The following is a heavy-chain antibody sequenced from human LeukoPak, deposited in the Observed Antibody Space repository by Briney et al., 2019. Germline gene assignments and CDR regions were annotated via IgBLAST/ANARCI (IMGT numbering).Heavy chain of an antibody. Sequence: PSETLSLTCTVSGGSITIYYWSWIRQPAGKGLEWIGRIYTSGSTNYNPSLKSRVTMSVDTSKNQFSLKLSSVTAADTAVYYCARERRDGYEVYFDYWGQGTLVTVSS. CDR2: IYTSGST. V-gene: IGHV4-4*07. CDR1: GGSITIYY. J-gene: IGHJ4*02. D-gene: IGHD5-24*01. CDR3: ARERRDGYEVYFDY.